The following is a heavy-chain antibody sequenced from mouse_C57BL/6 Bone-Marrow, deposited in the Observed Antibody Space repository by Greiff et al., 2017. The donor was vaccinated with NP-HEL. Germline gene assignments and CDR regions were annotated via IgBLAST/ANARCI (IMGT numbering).Heavy chain of an antibody. CDR2: IYPRSGNT. CDR1: GYTFTSYG. CDR3: ARLGGIYYPIRWYFDY. V-gene: IGHV1-81*01. Sequence: QVQLQQSGAELARPGASVKLSCKASGYTFTSYGISWVKQRTGQGLEWIGEIYPRSGNTYYNEKFKGKATLTADKSSSTAYMELRSLTSEDSAVYFCARLGGIYYPIRWYFDYWGQGTTLTVSS. D-gene: IGHD2-1*01. J-gene: IGHJ2*01.